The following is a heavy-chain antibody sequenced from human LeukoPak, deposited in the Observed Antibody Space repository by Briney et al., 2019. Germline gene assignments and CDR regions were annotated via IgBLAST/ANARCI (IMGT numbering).Heavy chain of an antibody. D-gene: IGHD2-2*01. CDR3: ARVVPAAMPASYYFDY. Sequence: PGGSLRLSCAASGFTFDDYAMHWVRQAPGKGLEWVSGISWNSGSIGYADSVKGRFTISRDNAKNSLYLQMNSLRAEDTAVYYCARVVPAAMPASYYFDYWGQGTLGTVS. CDR2: ISWNSGSI. CDR1: GFTFDDYA. V-gene: IGHV3-9*01. J-gene: IGHJ4*02.